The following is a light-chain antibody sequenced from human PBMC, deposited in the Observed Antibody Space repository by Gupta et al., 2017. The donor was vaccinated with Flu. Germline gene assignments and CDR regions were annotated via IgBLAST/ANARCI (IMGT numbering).Light chain of an antibody. CDR3: QQGDNTPHT. CDR2: AAS. V-gene: IGKV1-39*01. J-gene: IGKJ4*02. Sequence: PSSLSASVGDRVTITCRASQSVRNFLNWYQQKAGKAPKLLIYAASTLQGGVPSRFSGSGSGTDFTLSINRLQPEDFATYYCQQGDNTPHTFGRGTTVEI. CDR1: QSVRNF.